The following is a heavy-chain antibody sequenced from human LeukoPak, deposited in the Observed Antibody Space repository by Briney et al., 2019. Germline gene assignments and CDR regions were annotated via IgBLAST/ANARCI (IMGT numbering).Heavy chain of an antibody. CDR3: ARARTATYNVFADF. J-gene: IGHJ4*02. V-gene: IGHV3-7*01. D-gene: IGHD3-3*01. Sequence: PGGSLRLSCVASGFTFSNYWMSWLRQTPGKGLEWVANINEDETERYYVASVEGRFTVYRDNGKNSLYLQMNGLRAEDSAVFYCARARTATYNVFADFWGQGTVVSVFS. CDR2: INEDETER. CDR1: GFTFSNYW.